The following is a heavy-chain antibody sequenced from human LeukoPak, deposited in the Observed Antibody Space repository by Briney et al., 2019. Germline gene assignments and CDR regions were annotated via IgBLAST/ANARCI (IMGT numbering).Heavy chain of an antibody. CDR1: GYIFTSYW. CDR3: ARPSGRWQYDAFDI. CDR2: IYPGDSDT. V-gene: IGHV5-51*03. D-gene: IGHD6-19*01. J-gene: IGHJ3*02. Sequence: KPGESQTLSCTGSGYIFTSYWIGWVRQMPGKGLEWLGIIYPGDSDTRYSPSFQGQVTISADKSISTAYLQWSSLKASDTAMYYCARPSGRWQYDAFDIWGQGTMVTVSS.